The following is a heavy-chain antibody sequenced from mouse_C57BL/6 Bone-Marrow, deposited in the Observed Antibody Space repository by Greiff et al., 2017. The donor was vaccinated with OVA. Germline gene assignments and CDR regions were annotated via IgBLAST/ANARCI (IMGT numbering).Heavy chain of an antibody. CDR2: IYPGSGST. D-gene: IGHD2-3*01. V-gene: IGHV1-55*01. CDR3: ARHRGWLLRWYFDV. J-gene: IGHJ1*03. Sequence: QVQLKEPGAELVKPGASVKMSCKASGYTFTSYWITWVKQRPGQGLEWIGDIYPGSGSTNYNEKFKSKATLTVDTSSSTAYMQLSSLTSEDSAVYYCARHRGWLLRWYFDVWGTGTSVTVSS. CDR1: GYTFTSYW.